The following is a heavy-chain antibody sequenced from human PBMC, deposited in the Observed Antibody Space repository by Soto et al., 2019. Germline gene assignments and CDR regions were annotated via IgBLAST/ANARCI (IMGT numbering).Heavy chain of an antibody. CDR1: GFTFSSYS. CDR2: ISSSSSYI. J-gene: IGHJ6*02. V-gene: IGHV3-21*01. Sequence: PSETLSLSCAASGFTFSSYSMNWVRQAPGKGLEWVSSISSSSSYIYYADSVKGRFTISRDNAKNSLYLQMNSLRAEDTAVYYCARSPPRIAARHYYYYGMDVWGQGTTVTVSS. D-gene: IGHD6-6*01. CDR3: ARSPPRIAARHYYYYGMDV.